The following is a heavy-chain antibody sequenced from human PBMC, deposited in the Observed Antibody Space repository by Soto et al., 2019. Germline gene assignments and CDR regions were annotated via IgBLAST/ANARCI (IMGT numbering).Heavy chain of an antibody. V-gene: IGHV3-7*01. CDR2: IKQDGSEK. D-gene: IGHD3-10*01. Sequence: GGSLRLSCAASGFTFSSYWMSWVRQAPGKGLEWVANIKQDGSEKYYVDSVKGRFTISRDNAKNSLYLQMNSLRAEDTAVYYCATFRRITMVRGQIMDGDYWGQGTLVTVSS. CDR1: GFTFSSYW. J-gene: IGHJ4*02. CDR3: ATFRRITMVRGQIMDGDY.